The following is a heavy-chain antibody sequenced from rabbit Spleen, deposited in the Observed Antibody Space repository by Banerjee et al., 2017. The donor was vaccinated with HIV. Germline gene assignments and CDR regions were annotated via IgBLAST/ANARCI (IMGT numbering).Heavy chain of an antibody. CDR3: ARGIGDVYDLEL. V-gene: IGHV1S40*01. J-gene: IGHJ4*01. D-gene: IGHD6-1*01. Sequence: QSLEESGGDLVKPGASLTLTCTASGVSFSSSSYMCWVRQAPGKGLEWIACIDTGSSGFTYFATWAKGRFTCSKTSSTTVTLQMTRLTAADTATYFCARGIGDVYDLELWGPGTLVTVS. CDR2: IDTGSSGFT. CDR1: GVSFSSSSY.